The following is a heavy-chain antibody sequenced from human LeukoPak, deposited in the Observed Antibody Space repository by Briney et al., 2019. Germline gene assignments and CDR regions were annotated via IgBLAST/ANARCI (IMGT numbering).Heavy chain of an antibody. Sequence: GASVKISCKASGGTFSSYAISWVRQAPGQGLEWMGGIIPIFGTANYAQKFQGRVTITTDESTSTAYMELSSLRSEDTGVHYCARDRADSSGYYYRFDYWGQGTLVTVSS. CDR3: ARDRADSSGYYYRFDY. CDR1: GGTFSSYA. J-gene: IGHJ4*02. CDR2: IIPIFGTA. V-gene: IGHV1-69*05. D-gene: IGHD3-22*01.